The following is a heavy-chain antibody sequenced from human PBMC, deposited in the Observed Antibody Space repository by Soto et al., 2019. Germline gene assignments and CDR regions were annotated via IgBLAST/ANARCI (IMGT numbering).Heavy chain of an antibody. Sequence: SETLSLTCSLSGGAIGGYYWSWIRQPPGKALEWIGYVSYSGSTDYHPSLKSRVSISIDTSKNQFSLRLTSVTAADTAVYFCATESGSTYGYFDHWGQGTQVTVSS. CDR1: GGAIGGYY. CDR3: ATESGSTYGYFDH. CDR2: VSYSGST. J-gene: IGHJ4*02. V-gene: IGHV4-59*08. D-gene: IGHD5-18*01.